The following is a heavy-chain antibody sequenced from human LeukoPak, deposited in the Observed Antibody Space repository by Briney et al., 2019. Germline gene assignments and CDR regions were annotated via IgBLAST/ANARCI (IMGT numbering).Heavy chain of an antibody. Sequence: GGSLRLSCAASAFTFSSYAMHWVRQAPGKGLEWVAVISYDGGNKYYADSVKGRFTSSRDNSKNTLYLQMNSLRPEDTAVYYCAKVLGTHWYSSGWFPFDYWGQGTLVAVSS. CDR1: AFTFSSYA. D-gene: IGHD6-19*01. V-gene: IGHV3-30-3*01. CDR3: AKVLGTHWYSSGWFPFDY. J-gene: IGHJ4*02. CDR2: ISYDGGNK.